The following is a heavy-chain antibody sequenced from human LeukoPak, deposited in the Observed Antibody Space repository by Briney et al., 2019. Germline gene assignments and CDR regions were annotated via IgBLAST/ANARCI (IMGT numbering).Heavy chain of an antibody. V-gene: IGHV4-59*01. J-gene: IGHJ4*02. D-gene: IGHD2-2*01. CDR2: IYYSGST. CDR3: ARVNCSSTSCYEVY. Sequence: PSETLSLTCTVSGGSISSYYWSWIRQPPGKGLEWIGYIYYSGSTNYNPSLKSRVTISVDTSKNQFSLKLSSVTAADTAVYYCARVNCSSTSCYEVYWGQGTLVTVSS. CDR1: GGSISSYY.